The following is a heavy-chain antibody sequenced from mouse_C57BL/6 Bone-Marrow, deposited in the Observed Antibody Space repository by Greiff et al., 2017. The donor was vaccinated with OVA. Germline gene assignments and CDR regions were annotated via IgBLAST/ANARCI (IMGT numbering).Heavy chain of an antibody. D-gene: IGHD1-1*01. V-gene: IGHV10-1*01. Sequence: EVQLVESGGGLVQPKGSLKLSCAASGFSFNTYAMNWVRQAPGKGLEWVARIRSKSNNYATYYADSVKDRFTISRDDSESMLYLQMNNLKTEDTAMYYCVRGGSSYYAMDYWGQGTSVTVSS. CDR3: VRGGSSYYAMDY. CDR1: GFSFNTYA. J-gene: IGHJ4*01. CDR2: IRSKSNNYAT.